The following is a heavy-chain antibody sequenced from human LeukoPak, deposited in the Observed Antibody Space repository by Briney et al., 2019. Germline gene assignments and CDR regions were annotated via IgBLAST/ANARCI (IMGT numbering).Heavy chain of an antibody. J-gene: IGHJ3*02. V-gene: IGHV4-34*01. D-gene: IGHD3-22*01. CDR3: ARHYHYYDSSGYYDAFDI. CDR2: INHSGST. CDR1: GGSFSGHY. Sequence: SETLSLTCAVYGGSFSGHYWSWIRQPPGKGLEWIGEINHSGSTNYNPSLKSRVTISVDTSKNQFSLKLSSVTAANTAVYYCARHYHYYDSSGYYDAFDIWGQGTMVTVSS.